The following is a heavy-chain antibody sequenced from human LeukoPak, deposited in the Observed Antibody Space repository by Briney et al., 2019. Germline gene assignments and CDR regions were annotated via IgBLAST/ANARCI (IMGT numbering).Heavy chain of an antibody. Sequence: PGRSLRLSCAASGFTFSSFGMHWVRQAPGKGLEWVAVIWSDGSNKYYADSVKGRFTISRDNCKNTLYLQMNSLRAEDTAVYYCARYSSGFLDSWGQGTLVTVSS. CDR1: GFTFSSFG. V-gene: IGHV3-33*01. CDR3: ARYSSGFLDS. D-gene: IGHD6-19*01. CDR2: IWSDGSNK. J-gene: IGHJ4*02.